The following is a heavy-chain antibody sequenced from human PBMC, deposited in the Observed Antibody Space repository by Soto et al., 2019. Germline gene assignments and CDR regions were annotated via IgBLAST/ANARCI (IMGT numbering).Heavy chain of an antibody. J-gene: IGHJ5*02. Sequence: SLRLSCAASGSSVRSKYINWVRQAPGKGLEWLSTIYTGGTPYYADSVRGRFTISGDNSRNTVFLQMNSLAAEDTAIYYGVRDVGPWGQGTLVTVSS. V-gene: IGHV3-53*01. CDR1: GSSVRSKY. CDR2: IYTGGTP. CDR3: VRDVGP.